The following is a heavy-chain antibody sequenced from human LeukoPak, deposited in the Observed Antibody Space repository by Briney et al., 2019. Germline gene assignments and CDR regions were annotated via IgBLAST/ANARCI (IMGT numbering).Heavy chain of an antibody. CDR3: ARASSSSVRFDY. Sequence: GSLRLSCAASGFTFSSYSMNWVRQAPGKGLEWVSSISSSSSYIYYADSVKGRFTISRDNAKNSLYLQMNSLRAEDTAVYYCARASSSSVRFDYWGQGTLVTVSS. CDR2: ISSSSSYI. D-gene: IGHD6-6*01. J-gene: IGHJ4*02. CDR1: GFTFSSYS. V-gene: IGHV3-21*01.